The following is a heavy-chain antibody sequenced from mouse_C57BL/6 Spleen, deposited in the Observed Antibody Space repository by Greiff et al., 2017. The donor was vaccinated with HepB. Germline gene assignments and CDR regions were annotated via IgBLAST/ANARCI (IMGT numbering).Heavy chain of an antibody. CDR3: ARHIYFDY. CDR1: GFTFSSYT. CDR2: ISGGGGNT. Sequence: EVHLVESGGGLVKPGGSLKLSCAASGFTFSSYTMSWVRQTPEKRLEWVATISGGGGNTYYPDSVKGRFTISRDNAKNTLYLQMSSLRSEDTALYYCARHIYFDYWGQGTTLTVSS. J-gene: IGHJ2*01. V-gene: IGHV5-9*01. D-gene: IGHD1-1*01.